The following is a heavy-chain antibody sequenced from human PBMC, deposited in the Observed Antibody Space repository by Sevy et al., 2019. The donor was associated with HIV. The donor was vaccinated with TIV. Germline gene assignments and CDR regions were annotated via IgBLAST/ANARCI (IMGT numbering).Heavy chain of an antibody. J-gene: IGHJ3*02. Sequence: SETLSLTCAVSGYSISSTDYWGWIRQPPGKGLEWIGNIYHTGNTYYNPSLKGRVTMSIDTSTTFFSLRLSAVTAADTAVYYCARTVRGDFDSRATAFDIWGQGTMVTVSS. V-gene: IGHV4-38-2*01. CDR1: GYSISSTDY. CDR3: ARTVRGDFDSRATAFDI. D-gene: IGHD3-22*01. CDR2: IYHTGNT.